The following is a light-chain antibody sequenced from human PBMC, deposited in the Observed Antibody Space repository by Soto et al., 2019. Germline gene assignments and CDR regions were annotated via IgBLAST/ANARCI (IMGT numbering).Light chain of an antibody. CDR2: AAS. CDR1: QGISNY. CDR3: QKYNSALGA. Sequence: DIQMTQSPSSLSASVGDRVTIICRASQGISNYVAWYQQKPGKVPKLLIYAASTLQSGVPSRFSGSGSGTDFTLTISSLQPEDVATYYCQKYNSALGAFGPGTKVDIK. J-gene: IGKJ3*01. V-gene: IGKV1-27*01.